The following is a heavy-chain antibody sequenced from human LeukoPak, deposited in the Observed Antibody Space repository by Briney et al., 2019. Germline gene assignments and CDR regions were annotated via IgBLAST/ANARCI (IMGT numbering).Heavy chain of an antibody. CDR1: GGSISSSSYY. D-gene: IGHD6-19*01. Sequence: PSETLSLTCTVSGGSISSSSYYWGWIRQPPGRGLEWMGSIYYSGSTYYNPSLKSRVTISVDTSKNQFSLKLSSVTAADTAVYYCARGIAVPPWGWFDPWGQGTLVTVSS. CDR2: IYYSGST. J-gene: IGHJ5*02. V-gene: IGHV4-39*01. CDR3: ARGIAVPPWGWFDP.